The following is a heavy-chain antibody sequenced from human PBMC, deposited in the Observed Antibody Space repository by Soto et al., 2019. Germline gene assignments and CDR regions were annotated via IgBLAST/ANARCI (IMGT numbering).Heavy chain of an antibody. CDR3: AKDRSATAMAGFDY. J-gene: IGHJ4*02. V-gene: IGHV3-30*18. Sequence: GGSLRLSCAASGFTFSSYGMHWVRQAPGKGLEWVAVISYDGSNKYYADSVKGRFTISRDNSKNTLYLQMNSLRAEDTAVYYCAKDRSATAMAGFDYWGQGTLVTVSS. CDR2: ISYDGSNK. D-gene: IGHD5-18*01. CDR1: GFTFSSYG.